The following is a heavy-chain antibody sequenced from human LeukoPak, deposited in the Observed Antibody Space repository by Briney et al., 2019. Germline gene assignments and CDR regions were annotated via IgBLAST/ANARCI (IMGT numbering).Heavy chain of an antibody. CDR2: IFYTGSS. CDR3: VRQPYSSGAYYFDY. Sequence: SETLSLTCIVSGGSLSGYYWSWIRQPPGKGPEWIGYIFYTGSSKYNPSLKSRVTMSVDTSKNQFSLNLSSVTAADTAVYYCVRQPYSSGAYYFDYWGQGTLVTVSS. D-gene: IGHD3-22*01. V-gene: IGHV4-59*08. CDR1: GGSLSGYY. J-gene: IGHJ4*02.